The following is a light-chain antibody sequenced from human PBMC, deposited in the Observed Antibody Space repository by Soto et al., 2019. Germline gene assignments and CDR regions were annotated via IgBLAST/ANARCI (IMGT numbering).Light chain of an antibody. CDR1: QSVSSF. Sequence: EIVLTQSPATLSLSPGERATLSCRASQSVSSFFAWYQQNAGQAPRLLIYGASTRAAGIPPRFSGSGSGTDFTLTISSLEPEDFAVYYCQQRSNWPITFGQGTRLEIK. J-gene: IGKJ5*01. CDR3: QQRSNWPIT. V-gene: IGKV3-11*01. CDR2: GAS.